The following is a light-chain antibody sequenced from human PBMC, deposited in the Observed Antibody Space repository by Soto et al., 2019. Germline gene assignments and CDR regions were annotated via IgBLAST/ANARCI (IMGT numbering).Light chain of an antibody. CDR2: DAS. CDR1: QSVSSY. V-gene: IGKV3-11*01. Sequence: EIVLTQSPATLALSPGERATLSCRARQSVSSYLAWYQQKPGQPPRLLIYDASNRATGIPARFSGSGSGTDFILTISSLEPEDFAVYYCQQRSNWWTFGQGTKVEIK. CDR3: QQRSNWWT. J-gene: IGKJ1*01.